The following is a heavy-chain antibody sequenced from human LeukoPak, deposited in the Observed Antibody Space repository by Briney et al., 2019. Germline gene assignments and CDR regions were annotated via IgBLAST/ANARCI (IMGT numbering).Heavy chain of an antibody. V-gene: IGHV3-21*01. J-gene: IGHJ6*02. CDR1: GFTFSSYS. Sequence: GGSLRLSCAASGFTFSSYSMNWVRQAPGKGLEWVSSISSSSSYIYYADSVKGRFTISRDNAKNSLYLQMNSLRAEDTAVYYCARDSLSYYGMDVRGQGTTVTVSS. CDR2: ISSSSSYI. CDR3: ARDSLSYYGMDV.